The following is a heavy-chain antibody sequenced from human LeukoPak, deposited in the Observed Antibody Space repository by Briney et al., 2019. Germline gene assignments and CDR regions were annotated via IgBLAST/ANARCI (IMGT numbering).Heavy chain of an antibody. D-gene: IGHD6-13*01. J-gene: IGHJ4*02. Sequence: PGGSLKLSCAASGFTFSGSAMHWVRQASGKGLEWVGRIRSKANSYATAYAALVKGGFTISRDDSKNTAYLQMNSLKTEDTAVYYCTRLPIAAAGTRDYWGQGTLVTVSS. V-gene: IGHV3-73*01. CDR1: GFTFSGSA. CDR3: TRLPIAAAGTRDY. CDR2: IRSKANSYAT.